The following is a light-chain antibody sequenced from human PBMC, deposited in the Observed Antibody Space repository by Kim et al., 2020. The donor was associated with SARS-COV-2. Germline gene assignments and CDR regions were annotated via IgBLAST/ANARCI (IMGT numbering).Light chain of an antibody. CDR2: YNS. J-gene: IGLJ1*01. CDR1: NIGTKN. Sequence: APGKAARIPSGGNNIGTKNVHWFQQKPGQAPVLVMYYNSDRPSGIPERFSGSNSGNTATLRISRVEGGDEADYYCQVWDSNTNHLVFGGGTKVTVL. V-gene: IGLV3-21*04. CDR3: QVWDSNTNHLV.